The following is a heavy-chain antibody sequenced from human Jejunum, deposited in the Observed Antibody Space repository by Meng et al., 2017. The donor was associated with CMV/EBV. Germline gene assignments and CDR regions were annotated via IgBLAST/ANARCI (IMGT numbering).Heavy chain of an antibody. J-gene: IGHJ4*02. CDR2: IIPILGLT. D-gene: IGHD3-22*01. V-gene: IGHV1-69*02. CDR3: ARPLLSSGTYSALDY. Sequence: GGTFDDFKINWVRQAPGQGLEWVGRIIPILGLTIYAQKFQGRVTITADKSLSMAYMELSSLTSDDTAVYYCARPLLSSGTYSALDYWGQGTQVTVSS. CDR1: GGTFDDFK.